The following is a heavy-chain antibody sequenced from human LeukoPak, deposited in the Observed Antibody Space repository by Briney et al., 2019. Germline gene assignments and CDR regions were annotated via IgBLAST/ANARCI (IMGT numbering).Heavy chain of an antibody. CDR1: GGSISSGSYY. CDR3: ARVGGPVDTGVERFFDY. D-gene: IGHD5-18*01. CDR2: IYTSGST. Sequence: SQTLSLTCTVSGGSISSGSYYWSWIRQPAGKGLEWIGRIYTSGSTNYNPSLKSRVTISVDTSKNQFSLKLSSVTAADTAVYYCARVGGPVDTGVERFFDYWGQGTLVTVSS. V-gene: IGHV4-61*02. J-gene: IGHJ4*02.